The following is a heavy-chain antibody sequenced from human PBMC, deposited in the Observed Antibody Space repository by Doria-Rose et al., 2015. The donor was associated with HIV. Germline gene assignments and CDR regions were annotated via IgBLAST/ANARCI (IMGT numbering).Heavy chain of an antibody. CDR3: ASVGYNSSSPPFDF. D-gene: IGHD5-12*01. J-gene: IGHJ4*01. V-gene: IGHV4-34*01. CDR1: GGSFSSYY. CDR2: INHSGSA. Sequence: QVQLQQWGAGLLKPSETLSLTCAVYGGSFSSYYWSWIRHPPGKGLEWIGEINHSGSANPTPSLKSRVPISVDTSRNHFSLGLSSVTAADTALYYCASVGYNSSSPPFDFWGQGTLVTVST.